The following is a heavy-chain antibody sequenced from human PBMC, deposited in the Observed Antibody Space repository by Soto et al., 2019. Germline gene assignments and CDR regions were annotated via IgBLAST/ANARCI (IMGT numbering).Heavy chain of an antibody. CDR2: IYPGDSDT. V-gene: IGHV5-51*01. J-gene: IGHJ3*02. D-gene: IGHD3-22*01. Sequence: XSLKISCKGSGYSFASYWISWVRQMPGKGLEWMGIIYPGDSDTRYSPSFQGQVTISADKSISTAYLQWSSLKASDTAMYYCAVDSSGYYAFDIWGQGTMVTVSS. CDR3: AVDSSGYYAFDI. CDR1: GYSFASYW.